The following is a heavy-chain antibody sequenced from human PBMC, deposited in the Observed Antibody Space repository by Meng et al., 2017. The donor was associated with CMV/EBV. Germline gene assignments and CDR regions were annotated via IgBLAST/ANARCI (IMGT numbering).Heavy chain of an antibody. Sequence: GESLKISCAACGFTFSSYDMHWVRQATGKGLEWVSSIGTAGDTYYPGSVKGRFSISRENAKNSLYLQINSLRAGDTAVYYCARGASSTDAFDFWGPGTVVTVSS. CDR2: IGTAGDT. CDR1: GFTFSSYD. J-gene: IGHJ3*01. V-gene: IGHV3-13*01. CDR3: ARGASSTDAFDF. D-gene: IGHD6-6*01.